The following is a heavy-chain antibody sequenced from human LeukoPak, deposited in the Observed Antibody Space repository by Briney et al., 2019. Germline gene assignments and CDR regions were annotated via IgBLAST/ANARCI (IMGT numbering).Heavy chain of an antibody. Sequence: ASVKVSCKASGYTFTGYYMHWVRQAPGQGLEWMGWMNPNSGGTNYAQKFQGRVTMTRDTSISTAYMELSRLGSDDTAVYYCAVDIVVVPAAIGPYWFDPWGQGTLVTVSS. J-gene: IGHJ5*02. CDR3: AVDIVVVPAAIGPYWFDP. CDR2: MNPNSGGT. D-gene: IGHD2-2*02. V-gene: IGHV1-2*02. CDR1: GYTFTGYY.